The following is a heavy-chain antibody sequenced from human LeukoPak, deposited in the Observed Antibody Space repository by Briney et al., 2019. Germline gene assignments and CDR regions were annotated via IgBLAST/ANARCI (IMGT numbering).Heavy chain of an antibody. J-gene: IGHJ6*03. V-gene: IGHV3-48*01. D-gene: IGHD2-21*02. CDR1: GFTFSSYS. Sequence: GGSLRRSCAAYGFTFSSYSMNWDRQAQGQGLEWVSYISSSSSTIYYADSVRGRFTISRDNAKNSLFLQMNSLRAEDTAVYYCARAAVTASYYYYYYMDVWGKGSTVTVSS. CDR2: ISSSSSTI. CDR3: ARAAVTASYYYYYYMDV.